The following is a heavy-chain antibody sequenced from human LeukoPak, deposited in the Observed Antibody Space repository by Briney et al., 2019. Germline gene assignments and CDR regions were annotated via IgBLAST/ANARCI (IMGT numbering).Heavy chain of an antibody. CDR2: ISGSGSDI. J-gene: IGHJ4*02. Sequence: GGSLRLSCVVSGFSFSDSYMTWIRQTPGKGLEWLAYISGSGSDIYYADSVKGRFTISRDNSKNTLYLQMNSLRAADTAVYYCARRAGAYSHPYDYWGQGTLVTVSS. V-gene: IGHV3-11*01. CDR3: ARRAGAYSHPYDY. D-gene: IGHD4/OR15-4a*01. CDR1: GFSFSDSY.